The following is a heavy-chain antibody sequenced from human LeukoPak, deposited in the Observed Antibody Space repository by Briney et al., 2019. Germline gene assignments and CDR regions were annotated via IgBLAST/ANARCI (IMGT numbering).Heavy chain of an antibody. CDR1: GYSFTSYW. V-gene: IGHV5-51*01. J-gene: IGHJ5*02. CDR3: ARSLRYSSSPNWFDP. Sequence: GESLKISCKGSGYSFTSYWSGWVRQMPGKGLEWMGIIYPGDSDTRYSPSFQGQVTTSADKSISTAYLQWSSLKASDTAMYYCARSLRYSSSPNWFDPWGQGNLVTVSS. CDR2: IYPGDSDT. D-gene: IGHD6-6*01.